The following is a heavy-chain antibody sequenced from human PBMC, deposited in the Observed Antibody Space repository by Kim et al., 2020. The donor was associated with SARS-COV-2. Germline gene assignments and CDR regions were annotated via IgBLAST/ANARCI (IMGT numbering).Heavy chain of an antibody. CDR2: SGST. CDR3: GGRWFDP. V-gene: IGHV4-39*01. Sequence: SGSTYYNPSLKSRVTISVDTSKNQFSPKLSSVTAADTAVYYCGGRWFDPWGQGTLVTVSS. J-gene: IGHJ5*02.